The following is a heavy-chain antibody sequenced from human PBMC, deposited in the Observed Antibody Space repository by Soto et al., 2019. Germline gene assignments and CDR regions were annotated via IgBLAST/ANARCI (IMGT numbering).Heavy chain of an antibody. D-gene: IGHD1-26*01. J-gene: IGHJ5*01. CDR3: TKGAWDVGPPGLLDS. Sequence: PWGSLRLSCAASGFTFTSDAMTWFRQAPGKGLEWVSTVSGYGGSTWYADSVKGRFTISKDNSKNTLSLQMNSLRDEDTAVYYCTKGAWDVGPPGLLDSWGLGTLVIVSS. CDR1: GFTFTSDA. CDR2: VSGYGGST. V-gene: IGHV3-23*01.